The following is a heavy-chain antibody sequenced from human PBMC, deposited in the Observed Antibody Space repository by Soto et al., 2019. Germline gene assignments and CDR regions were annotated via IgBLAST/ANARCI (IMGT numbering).Heavy chain of an antibody. CDR1: GFTFSSYG. Sequence: LRLSCAASGFTFSSYGMHWVRQAPGKGLEWVAVIWYDGSNKYYADSVKGRFTISRDNSKSTLYLQMNSLRAEDTAVYYCARPTGYSSSWYLGGYYGMDVWGQGTTVTVSS. J-gene: IGHJ6*02. CDR3: ARPTGYSSSWYLGGYYGMDV. CDR2: IWYDGSNK. D-gene: IGHD6-13*01. V-gene: IGHV3-33*01.